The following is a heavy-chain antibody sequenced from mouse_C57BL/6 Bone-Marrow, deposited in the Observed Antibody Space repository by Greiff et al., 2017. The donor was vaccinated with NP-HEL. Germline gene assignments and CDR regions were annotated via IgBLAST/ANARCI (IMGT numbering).Heavy chain of an antibody. Sequence: VQLQQPGAELVKPGASVKLSCKASGYTFTSYWMQWVKQRPGQGLEWIGEIDPSDSYTNYNQKFKGKATLTVDTSSSTAYMQLSSLTSEDSAVYYCAYYYGSSPYYVDYWGQGTTLTVSS. CDR3: AYYYGSSPYYVDY. CDR1: GYTFTSYW. CDR2: IDPSDSYT. J-gene: IGHJ2*01. D-gene: IGHD1-1*01. V-gene: IGHV1-50*01.